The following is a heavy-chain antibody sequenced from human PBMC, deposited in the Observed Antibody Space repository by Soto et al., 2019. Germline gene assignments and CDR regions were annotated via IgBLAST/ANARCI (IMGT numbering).Heavy chain of an antibody. CDR3: AKVRDDHSYFFDY. Sequence: PSETLSLTCAVYGGSFSGYYWSWIRQPPGKGLEWIGYIYYSGSTTYNPSLKSPVTISVDTSRNQFSLKLSSVTAADTAVYYCAKVRDDHSYFFDYWGQGTLVTVSS. V-gene: IGHV4-59*01. CDR2: IYYSGST. D-gene: IGHD6-6*01. J-gene: IGHJ4*02. CDR1: GGSFSGYY.